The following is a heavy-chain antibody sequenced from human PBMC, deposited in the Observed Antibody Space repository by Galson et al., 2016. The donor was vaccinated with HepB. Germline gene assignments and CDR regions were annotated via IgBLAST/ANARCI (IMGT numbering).Heavy chain of an antibody. Sequence: SLRLSCATSGFKFTHYSINWVRQAPGKGLEWVSYMSSDGSTTYHADSVKGRFTISRDTARNSVSLQMNSLRAEDTAVYYCARMRGDYDYWGQGTLVTVSS. CDR2: MSSDGSTT. D-gene: IGHD4-17*01. V-gene: IGHV3-48*01. CDR3: ARMRGDYDY. J-gene: IGHJ4*02. CDR1: GFKFTHYS.